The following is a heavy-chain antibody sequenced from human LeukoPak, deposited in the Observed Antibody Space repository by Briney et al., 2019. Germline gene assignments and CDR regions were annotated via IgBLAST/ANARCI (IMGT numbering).Heavy chain of an antibody. CDR1: GFTFSSYA. Sequence: GGSLRLSCAASGFTFSSYAMHWVRQAPGKGLEWVAVISYDGSNKNYADSVKGRFTISRDNSKNTLYLQMNSLIPEDTAVYYCARQYISGQWYFDYWGQGTLVTVSS. CDR2: ISYDGSNK. CDR3: ARQYISGQWYFDY. V-gene: IGHV3-30*04. D-gene: IGHD5-18*01. J-gene: IGHJ4*02.